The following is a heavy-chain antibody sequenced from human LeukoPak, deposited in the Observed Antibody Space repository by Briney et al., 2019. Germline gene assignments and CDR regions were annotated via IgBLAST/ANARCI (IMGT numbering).Heavy chain of an antibody. V-gene: IGHV4-59*01. J-gene: IGHJ4*02. Sequence: SETLSLTCTVSGGSISSYYWSWIRQPPGKGLEWIGYIYYSGSTNYKPSLKSRVTISVDTSKNQFSLKLSSVTAADTAVYYCARGQPPLGGTIFGVAIPDYWGQGTLVTVSS. CDR1: GGSISSYY. CDR3: ARGQPPLGGTIFGVAIPDY. CDR2: IYYSGST. D-gene: IGHD3-3*01.